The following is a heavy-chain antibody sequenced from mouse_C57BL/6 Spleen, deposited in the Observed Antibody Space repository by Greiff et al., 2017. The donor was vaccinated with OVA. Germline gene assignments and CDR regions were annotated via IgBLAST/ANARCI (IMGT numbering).Heavy chain of an antibody. Sequence: DVKLVESGGGLVQPGGSLKLSCAASGFTFSDYYMYWVRQTPEKRLEWVAYISNGGGSTYYPDTVKGRFTISRDNAKNTLYLQMSRLKSEDTAMYYCARRVGDDYFDYWGQGTTLTVSS. J-gene: IGHJ2*01. D-gene: IGHD3-1*01. V-gene: IGHV5-12*01. CDR2: ISNGGGST. CDR1: GFTFSDYY. CDR3: ARRVGDDYFDY.